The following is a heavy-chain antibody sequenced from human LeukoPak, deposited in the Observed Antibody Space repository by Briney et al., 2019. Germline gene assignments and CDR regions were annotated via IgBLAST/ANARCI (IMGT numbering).Heavy chain of an antibody. CDR3: AKVERTYYYYYMDV. D-gene: IGHD1-1*01. CDR1: GFTFDDYG. Sequence: GGSLRLSCAASGFTFDDYGMSWVRQAPGKGLEWVSGINWNGGSTGYADSVKGRFTISRDNSKNTLYLQMNSLRAEDTAVYYCAKVERTYYYYYMDVWGKGTTVTISS. V-gene: IGHV3-20*04. CDR2: INWNGGST. J-gene: IGHJ6*03.